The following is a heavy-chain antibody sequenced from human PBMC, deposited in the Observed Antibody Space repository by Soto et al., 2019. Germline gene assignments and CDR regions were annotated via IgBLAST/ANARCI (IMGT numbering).Heavy chain of an antibody. CDR1: GFSFSSYW. CDR3: AIMEYGDYGTGAFDI. V-gene: IGHV3-7*01. CDR2: IKQDGSEK. J-gene: IGHJ3*02. D-gene: IGHD4-17*01. Sequence: EVQLVESGGGLVQRGGSLRLSCAASGFSFSSYWMSWVRQAPGKGPEWVANIKQDGSEKYYVDSVKGRFTISRDNAKNSLYLQMNSLRFEDMAVYYCAIMEYGDYGTGAFDIWGQGTTVTVSS.